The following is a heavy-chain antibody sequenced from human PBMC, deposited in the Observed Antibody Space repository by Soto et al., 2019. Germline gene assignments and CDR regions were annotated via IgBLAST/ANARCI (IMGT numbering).Heavy chain of an antibody. CDR3: ARDPGYCTNGVCPIFDF. CDR1: GYSVTKYF. J-gene: IGHJ4*02. V-gene: IGHV4-59*02. Sequence: SETLSVTGVGCGYSVTKYFCSWVRQHPGKGLEWIGHIYHGGRTNYSPSHRSRVTMSLDSSKNQFSLNLSSVTAADTAVYFCARDPGYCTNGVCPIFDFWGQGLLVTVPQ. CDR2: IYHGGRT. D-gene: IGHD2-8*01.